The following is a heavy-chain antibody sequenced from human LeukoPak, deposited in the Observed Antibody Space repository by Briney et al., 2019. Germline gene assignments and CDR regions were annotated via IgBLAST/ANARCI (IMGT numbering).Heavy chain of an antibody. Sequence: GESLKISCKGTGYTFTSYWIGWGRQMPGKGLEWMGIIYPGDSVTRYSPSFQGQVTISADKSISPAYLQWSSLKASDTAMYYCAGRGDGYNLNFDYWGQGTLVTVSS. CDR3: AGRGDGYNLNFDY. CDR1: GYTFTSYW. V-gene: IGHV5-51*01. CDR2: IYPGDSVT. J-gene: IGHJ4*02. D-gene: IGHD5-24*01.